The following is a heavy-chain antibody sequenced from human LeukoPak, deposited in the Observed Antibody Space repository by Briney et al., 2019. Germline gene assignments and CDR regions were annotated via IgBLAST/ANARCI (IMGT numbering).Heavy chain of an antibody. J-gene: IGHJ4*02. V-gene: IGHV3-11*04. Sequence: GGSLRLSCEASAFTFSDYYMSWIRQAPGKGLEWVSYISSSGSTIYYADSVKGRFTISRDNAKNSLYLQMNSLRAEDTAVYYCASLVSWFGELYFDYWGQGTLVTVS. CDR3: ASLVSWFGELYFDY. CDR1: AFTFSDYY. CDR2: ISSSGSTI. D-gene: IGHD3-10*01.